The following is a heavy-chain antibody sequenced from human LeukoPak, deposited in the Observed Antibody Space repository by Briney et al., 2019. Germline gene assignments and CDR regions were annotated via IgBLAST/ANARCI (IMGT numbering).Heavy chain of an antibody. D-gene: IGHD3-10*01. CDR2: ISAYNGNT. V-gene: IGHV1-18*01. CDR1: GYTFTSYG. J-gene: IGHJ4*02. Sequence: ASVKVSCKASGYTFTSYGISWVRQAPGQGLEWMGWISAYNGNTNHAQKLQGRVTMTTDTSTSTAYMELRSLRSDDTAVYYCARGFEGYYGSGSYCYWGQGTLVTVSS. CDR3: ARGFEGYYGSGSYCY.